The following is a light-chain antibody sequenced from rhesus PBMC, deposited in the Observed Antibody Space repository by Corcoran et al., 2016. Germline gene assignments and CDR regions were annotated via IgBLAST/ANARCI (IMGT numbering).Light chain of an antibody. CDR1: QSVSSY. J-gene: IGKJ1*01. CDR3: QHYYSTPWT. CDR2: GAS. V-gene: IGKV3S9*01. Sequence: EIVMTQSPATLSLSPGERATLSCRASQSVSSYVAWYQQKPEQAPRLLIDGASSRATGIPDRFSGSGSGTDFTLTISSLEPEDFATSYCQHYYSTPWTFGQGTKVEIK.